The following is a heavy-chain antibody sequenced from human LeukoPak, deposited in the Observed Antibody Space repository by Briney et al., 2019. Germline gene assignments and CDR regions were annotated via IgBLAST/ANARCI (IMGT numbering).Heavy chain of an antibody. CDR1: GFTFSSYG. CDR3: ARDKWELRSHKYYYYGMDV. J-gene: IGHJ6*02. D-gene: IGHD1-26*01. Sequence: GGSLRLSCAASGFTFSSYGMHWVRQAPGKGLEWVAVIWYDGSNKYYVDSVKGRFTISRDNSKNTLYLQMNSLRAEDTAVYYCARDKWELRSHKYYYYGMDVWGQGTTVTVSS. V-gene: IGHV3-33*01. CDR2: IWYDGSNK.